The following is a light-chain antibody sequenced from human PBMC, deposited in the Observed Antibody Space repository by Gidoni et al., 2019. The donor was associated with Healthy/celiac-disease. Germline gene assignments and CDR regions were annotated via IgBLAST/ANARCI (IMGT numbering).Light chain of an antibody. CDR3: QQSYSTTPLT. V-gene: IGKV1-39*01. CDR2: AAS. CDR1: QSISSY. J-gene: IGKJ4*01. Sequence: DIQMTQSPSSLSASVRDRVTITCRASQSISSYLNGYQQKPGKAPKLLIYAASSLQSGVPSRFSGSGSGTDFTLTISSLQPEDFATYYCQQSYSTTPLTFGGGTKVEIK.